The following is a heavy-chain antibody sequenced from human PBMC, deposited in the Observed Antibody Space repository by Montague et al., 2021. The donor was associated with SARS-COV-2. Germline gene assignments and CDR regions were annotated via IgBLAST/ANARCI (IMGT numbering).Heavy chain of an antibody. Sequence: PLRLSCAASGFTFSSYDMHWVRQAPGKGLEWVAVIWYDGSNQYYGDSVKGRFTISRDNSKNTLYLQMNSLRAEDTAVYYCAREYSAPRWFGEYNRYGMDVWGQGTTVTVSS. CDR1: GFTFSSYD. D-gene: IGHD3-10*01. V-gene: IGHV3-33*08. CDR2: IWYDGSNQ. J-gene: IGHJ6*02. CDR3: AREYSAPRWFGEYNRYGMDV.